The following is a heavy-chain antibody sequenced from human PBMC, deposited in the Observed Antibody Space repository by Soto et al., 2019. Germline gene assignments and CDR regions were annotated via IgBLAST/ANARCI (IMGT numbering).Heavy chain of an antibody. CDR2: IYYSGST. CDR3: ARAIVVTIGGMDV. V-gene: IGHV4-30-4*01. Sequence: SETLSLTCTVSGGSFNSADYYWSWVRQPPGKGLEWIGYIYYSGSTYLNPSLKSRGTISKDTSRNQFSLRLSSVTAADTAVYYCARAIVVTIGGMDVWGQGTTVTVS. D-gene: IGHD5-12*01. J-gene: IGHJ6*02. CDR1: GGSFNSADYY.